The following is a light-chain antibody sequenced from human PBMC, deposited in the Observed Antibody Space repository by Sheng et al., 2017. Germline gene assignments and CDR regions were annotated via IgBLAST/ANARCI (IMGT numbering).Light chain of an antibody. CDR2: AAS. CDR1: QTISTH. CDR3: QLGRS. J-gene: IGKJ2*01. V-gene: IGKV1-39*01. Sequence: DNQMTQSPSSLSASVGDRVTITCRTSQTISTHLNWYQQKSGKAPKLLINAASSLQSGVPSRFSGSGSGTYFTLTISGLQPEDLATYYCQLGRSFGQGTKLEIK.